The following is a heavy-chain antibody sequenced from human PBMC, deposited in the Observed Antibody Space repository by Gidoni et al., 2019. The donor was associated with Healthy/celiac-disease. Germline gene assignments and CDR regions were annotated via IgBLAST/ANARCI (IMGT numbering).Heavy chain of an antibody. V-gene: IGHV1-46*01. CDR1: GSTFTSYD. J-gene: IGHJ6*02. CDR3: ARAPIVVVPAADYYYYGMDV. CDR2: INPSGCIT. Sequence: QVQLVQSGAEVKKPGASVKASCKAAGSTFTSYDMHGVRQAPGQGLEWLGIINPSGCITSYAQKFQGRVTMTRDTSTSTVYMELSSLRSEDTAVYYCARAPIVVVPAADYYYYGMDVWGQGTTVTVSS. D-gene: IGHD2-2*01.